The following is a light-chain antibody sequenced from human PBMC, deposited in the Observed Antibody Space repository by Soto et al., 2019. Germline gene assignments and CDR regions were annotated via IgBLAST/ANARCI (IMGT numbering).Light chain of an antibody. V-gene: IGLV2-8*01. CDR2: EVN. CDR1: SSDVGGYNY. J-gene: IGLJ1*01. Sequence: QSALTQPPSASGSPGQSVTISCTGTSSDVGGYNYVSWYQQHPGKVPKLMVYEVNKRPSGVPDRFSGSKSGNTASLTVSGLQAYDEADYFPPSFAGGHNLFGTGTQLPLL. CDR3: PSFAGGHNL.